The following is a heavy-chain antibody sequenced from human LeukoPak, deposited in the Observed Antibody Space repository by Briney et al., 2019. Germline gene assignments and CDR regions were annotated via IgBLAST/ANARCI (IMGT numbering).Heavy chain of an antibody. CDR1: GGSISSSSYY. Sequence: SETLSLTCTVSGGSISSSSYYWGWIRQPPGKGLEWIGSIYYSGSTYYNPSLKSRVTISVDTSKNQFSLKLSSVTAADTAVYYCARDQTYSGSGIYTYFDYWGQGILVTVSS. CDR2: IYYSGST. J-gene: IGHJ4*02. D-gene: IGHD3-10*01. V-gene: IGHV4-39*07. CDR3: ARDQTYSGSGIYTYFDY.